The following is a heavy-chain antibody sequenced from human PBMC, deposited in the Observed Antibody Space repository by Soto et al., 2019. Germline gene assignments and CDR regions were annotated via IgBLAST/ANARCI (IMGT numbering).Heavy chain of an antibody. V-gene: IGHV3-30-3*01. CDR3: ARDDLYNYYGSGSYYKDHYYGMDV. Sequence: SLRLSCAASGFTFSSYAMHWVRQAPGKGLEWVAVISYDGSNKYYADSVKGRFTISRDNSKNTLYLQMNSLRAEDTAVYYCARDDLYNYYGSGSYYKDHYYGMDVWGQGTTVTVSS. CDR1: GFTFSSYA. D-gene: IGHD3-10*01. J-gene: IGHJ6*02. CDR2: ISYDGSNK.